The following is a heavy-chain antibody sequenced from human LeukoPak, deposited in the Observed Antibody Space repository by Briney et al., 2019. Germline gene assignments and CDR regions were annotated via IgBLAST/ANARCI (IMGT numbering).Heavy chain of an antibody. CDR2: ISAYNGNT. Sequence: ASVKVSCKASGYTFTSYGISWVRRAPGQGLEWMGWISAYNGNTNYAQKLQGRVTMTTDTSTSTAYMELRSLRSDDTAVYYCARALFLLEAFDIWGQGTMVTVSS. J-gene: IGHJ3*02. CDR1: GYTFTSYG. D-gene: IGHD3-3*01. CDR3: ARALFLLEAFDI. V-gene: IGHV1-18*01.